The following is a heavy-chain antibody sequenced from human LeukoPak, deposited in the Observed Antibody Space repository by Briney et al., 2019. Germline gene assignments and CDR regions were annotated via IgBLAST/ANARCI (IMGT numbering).Heavy chain of an antibody. CDR2: IKQDGSEK. CDR1: GFTFSSYW. J-gene: IGHJ4*02. Sequence: GGSLRLSCAASGFTFSSYWMSWVRQAPGKGLEWVANIKQDGSEKYYVDSVKGRFTISRDNAKNSLHLQMNGLRAEDTAVYYCARDNVVVVPAATYYFDYWGQGTLVTVSS. V-gene: IGHV3-7*01. CDR3: ARDNVVVVPAATYYFDY. D-gene: IGHD2-2*01.